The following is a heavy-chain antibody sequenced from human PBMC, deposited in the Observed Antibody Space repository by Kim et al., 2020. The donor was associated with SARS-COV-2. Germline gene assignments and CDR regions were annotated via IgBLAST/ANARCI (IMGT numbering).Heavy chain of an antibody. CDR3: ARGYTYGFPSWFDP. V-gene: IGHV3-48*03. Sequence: AGSVKGRFTISRGNAKNSVYLQMNSLRTEDTAVYHCARGYTYGFPSWFDPWGQGTLVTVSS. D-gene: IGHD2-2*02. J-gene: IGHJ5*02.